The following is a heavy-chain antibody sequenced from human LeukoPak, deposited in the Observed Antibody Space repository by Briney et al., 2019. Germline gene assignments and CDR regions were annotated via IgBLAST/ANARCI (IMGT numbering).Heavy chain of an antibody. CDR1: GFTFSNAW. Sequence: GGSLRLSCAAPGFTFSNAWMSWVRQAPGKGLEWVGRIKSKTDGGTTDYAAPVMGRFTISRDDSKNTLYLQMNSLKTEDTAVYYCTTGELRYFDLLLYYYYYYMDVWGKGTTVTISS. V-gene: IGHV3-15*01. D-gene: IGHD3-9*01. CDR3: TTGELRYFDLLLYYYYYYMDV. J-gene: IGHJ6*03. CDR2: IKSKTDGGTT.